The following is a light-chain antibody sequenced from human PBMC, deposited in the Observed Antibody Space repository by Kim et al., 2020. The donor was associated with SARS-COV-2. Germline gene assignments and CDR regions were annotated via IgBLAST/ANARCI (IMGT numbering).Light chain of an antibody. Sequence: QSVLTQSPSASGTPGQRVTISCSGSPSNVGSNTVNWYQQVPGAAPTLLIYNNNQRPSGVPDRFSASKSGTSASLAISGLQSEDEADYYCAAWDDRMNGLLFGGGTQLTVL. CDR3: AAWDDRMNGLL. V-gene: IGLV1-44*01. CDR1: PSNVGSNT. J-gene: IGLJ2*01. CDR2: NNN.